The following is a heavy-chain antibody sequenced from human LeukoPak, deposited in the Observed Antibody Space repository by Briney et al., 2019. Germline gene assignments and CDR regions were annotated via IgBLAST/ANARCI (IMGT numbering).Heavy chain of an antibody. CDR3: AVGYSSGWYVLDY. J-gene: IGHJ4*02. CDR2: IIPIFGTA. D-gene: IGHD6-19*01. CDR1: GGTFSSYA. Sequence: SVKVSCKASGGTFSSYAISWVRQAPGQGLEWMGGIIPIFGTANYAQKFQGRVTITADESTSTAYMELSSLSSEDTAVYYCAVGYSSGWYVLDYWGQGTLVTVSS. V-gene: IGHV1-69*01.